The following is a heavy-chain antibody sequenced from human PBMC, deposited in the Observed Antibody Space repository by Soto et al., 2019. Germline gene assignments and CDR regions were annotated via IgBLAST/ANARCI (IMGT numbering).Heavy chain of an antibody. V-gene: IGHV1-18*04. CDR1: GYTFTNHG. CDR2: INPYNANT. Sequence: ASVKVSCKPSGYTFTNHGINWVRQAPGQGLEWMGWINPYNANTNYAQKLQGRVTMTTDTSTSTACMELRRLRSDDTAVYYCARLINEYSSSYAGIDYWGQGTLVTVS. CDR3: ARLINEYSSSYAGIDY. J-gene: IGHJ4*02. D-gene: IGHD6-6*01.